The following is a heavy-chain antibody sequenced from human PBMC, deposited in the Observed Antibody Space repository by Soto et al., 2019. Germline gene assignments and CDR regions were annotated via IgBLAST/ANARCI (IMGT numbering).Heavy chain of an antibody. J-gene: IGHJ6*02. D-gene: IGHD6-13*01. CDR1: GCAINSTVYY. CDR2: SNYGGPT. Sequence: SGTLSLTCTVSGCAINSTVYYWVWIRQPPGKGLEWIGSSNYGGPTYYSPSLQSRVTISLDTAKNHFSLNLRSVTAADTAVYYCARHGAYSTSVYYYYGMDVWGQGTTVTVSS. V-gene: IGHV4-39*01. CDR3: ARHGAYSTSVYYYYGMDV.